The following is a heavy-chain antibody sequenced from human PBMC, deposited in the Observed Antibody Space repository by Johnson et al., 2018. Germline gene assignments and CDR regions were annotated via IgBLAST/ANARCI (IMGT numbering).Heavy chain of an antibody. CDR3: ARAPYDYVVDDAFDI. Sequence: QVQLVEAGGGVVQPGRSLRLSCAASAFTFSAYGMHWVRQAPGKGLEWLTLIWYDGGGKYYADSVKGRFTISRDNAKTYLYLQMNNLRAEDTALDYCARAPYDYVVDDAFDIWGQGTMVTVSS. J-gene: IGHJ3*02. CDR2: IWYDGGGK. D-gene: IGHD3-16*01. CDR1: AFTFSAYG. V-gene: IGHV3-33*08.